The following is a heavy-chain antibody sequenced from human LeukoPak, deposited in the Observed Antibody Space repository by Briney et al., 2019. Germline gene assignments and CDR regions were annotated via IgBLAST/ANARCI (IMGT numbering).Heavy chain of an antibody. D-gene: IGHD4-23*01. Sequence: PSETLSLTCTVSGGSISSYYWGWIRQPPGKGLEWIGSIYYSGSTYYNPSLKSRVTISVDTSKNQFSLKLSSVTAADTAVYYCARSTVAFFDYWGQGTLVTVSS. V-gene: IGHV4-39*01. CDR2: IYYSGST. CDR3: ARSTVAFFDY. CDR1: GGSISSYY. J-gene: IGHJ4*02.